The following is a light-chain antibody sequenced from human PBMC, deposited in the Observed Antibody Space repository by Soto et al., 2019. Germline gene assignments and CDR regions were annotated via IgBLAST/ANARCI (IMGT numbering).Light chain of an antibody. V-gene: IGKV3-20*01. Sequence: EIVLTQSPGTLSLSPGERATLSCRASQSLSTNYLAWYQRKPGQAPRLLIYGASSRATDIPRRFSGSGSGTDFSLIITRLEPEDFAVYYCQQYGDSPPTFGQGTKVEIK. CDR1: QSLSTNY. J-gene: IGKJ1*01. CDR3: QQYGDSPPT. CDR2: GAS.